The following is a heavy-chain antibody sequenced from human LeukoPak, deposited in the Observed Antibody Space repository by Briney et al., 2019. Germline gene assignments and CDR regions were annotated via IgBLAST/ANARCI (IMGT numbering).Heavy chain of an antibody. CDR1: EFIFDNYN. CDR3: ARRRYNWNAIDY. CDR2: ISSSSSVV. D-gene: IGHD1-20*01. Sequence: GGSLRLSCAASEFIFDNYNINWVRQAPGKGLEWLSYISSSSSVVLYADSVKGRLTISRHSAKNSVYLQPNSLRDEDTAVYYCARRRYNWNAIDYWGQGTLVTVSS. J-gene: IGHJ4*02. V-gene: IGHV3-48*02.